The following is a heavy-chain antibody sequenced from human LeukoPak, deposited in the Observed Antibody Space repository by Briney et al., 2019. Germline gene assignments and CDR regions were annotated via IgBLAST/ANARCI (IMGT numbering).Heavy chain of an antibody. CDR1: GFTFSSYA. J-gene: IGHJ4*02. CDR3: AKDRGSGSYYQERPFDY. V-gene: IGHV3-23*01. Sequence: PGGSLRLSCAASGFTFSSYAMSWVRQAPGKGLEWVSAISGSGGSTYYADSVKGRFTISRDNSKNTLYLQMNSLRAEDTAVYYCAKDRGSGSYYQERPFDYWGQGTLVTVSS. D-gene: IGHD3-10*01. CDR2: ISGSGGST.